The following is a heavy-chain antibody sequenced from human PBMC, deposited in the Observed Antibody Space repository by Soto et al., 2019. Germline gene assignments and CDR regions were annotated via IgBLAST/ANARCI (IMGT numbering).Heavy chain of an antibody. D-gene: IGHD2-2*01. V-gene: IGHV4-39*01. CDR1: GGSISDDTYY. Sequence: QLQLQESGPGLVRPSETLSLTCTVSGGSISDDTYYWGWIRQPPGKGLEWIGSIYYSGTSSYNPSLKRRSTMSVDTSKQQLSLRLSSVTAADTAVYYCARLHCDSPNCVPLDPWGQGTLVFVSS. CDR3: ARLHCDSPNCVPLDP. J-gene: IGHJ5*02. CDR2: IYYSGTS.